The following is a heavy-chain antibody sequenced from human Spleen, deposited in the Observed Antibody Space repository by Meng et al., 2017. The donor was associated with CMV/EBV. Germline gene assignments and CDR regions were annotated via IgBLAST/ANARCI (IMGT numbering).Heavy chain of an antibody. CDR2: ISAYNGDT. CDR1: GYIFTKYG. J-gene: IGHJ4*02. CDR3: ARECWGGDCSSDY. D-gene: IGHD2-21*01. Sequence: ASVKVSCKASGYIFTKYGVNWMRQAPGQGPEWMGWISAYNGDTMYAPKVQGRVTMTTDTSTSTAYMELRGLRSDDTAVYYCARECWGGDCSSDYWGQGTLVTVSS. V-gene: IGHV1-18*01.